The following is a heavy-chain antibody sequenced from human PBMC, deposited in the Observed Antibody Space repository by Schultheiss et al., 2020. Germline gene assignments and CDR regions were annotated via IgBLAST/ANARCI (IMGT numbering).Heavy chain of an antibody. Sequence: ASVKVSCKVSGYTLTELSMHWVRQAPGKGLEWMGGFDPEDGETIYAQKFQGRVTMTEDTSTDTAYMELSSLRSEDTAVYYCVTVYPPTYYYDSSAPQFDYWGQGTLVTVSS. CDR1: GYTLTELS. CDR3: VTVYPPTYYYDSSAPQFDY. J-gene: IGHJ4*02. V-gene: IGHV1-24*01. D-gene: IGHD3-22*01. CDR2: FDPEDGET.